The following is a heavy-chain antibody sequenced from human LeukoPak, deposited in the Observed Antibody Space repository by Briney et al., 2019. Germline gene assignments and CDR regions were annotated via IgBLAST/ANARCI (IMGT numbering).Heavy chain of an antibody. Sequence: GGSLRLSCVASGFTSSGHYIDWVRQAPGKGLEWVAFIRYDGINKYYADSVKGRFTISRDSFKNTLYLQMNSLRPEDTAVYYCAKEGDYYGSGSYRDGFDIWGQGTRATVSS. CDR2: IRYDGINK. J-gene: IGHJ3*02. V-gene: IGHV3-30*02. CDR1: GFTSSGHY. D-gene: IGHD3-10*01. CDR3: AKEGDYYGSGSYRDGFDI.